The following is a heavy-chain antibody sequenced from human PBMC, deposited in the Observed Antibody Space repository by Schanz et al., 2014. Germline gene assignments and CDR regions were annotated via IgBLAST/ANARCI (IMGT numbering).Heavy chain of an antibody. CDR3: AKIRYDSSGYYLPYYGMDV. J-gene: IGHJ6*02. Sequence: DVQVVESGGDLVQPGGSLRLSCAASGFTFSNYWMSWVRQAPGKGLEWVAGISGSGGSTDYADSVKGRFIIPRDNSKNTLYLQMNSLRAEDTAVYYCAKIRYDSSGYYLPYYGMDVWGQGTTVIVSS. CDR1: GFTFSNYW. D-gene: IGHD3-22*01. CDR2: ISGSGGST. V-gene: IGHV3-23*04.